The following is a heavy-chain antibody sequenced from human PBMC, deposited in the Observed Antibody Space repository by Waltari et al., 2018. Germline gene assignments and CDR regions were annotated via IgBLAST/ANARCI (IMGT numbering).Heavy chain of an antibody. Sequence: QVQLQESGPGLVKPSETLSLTCTVSGGSISSYYWSWIRQPPGKGLEWIGYIYYSGSTNYNPSLKSRVTISVDTSKNQFSLKLSSVTAADTAVYYCARTYYYDSSGYYDTEDAFDIWGQG. CDR3: ARTYYYDSSGYYDTEDAFDI. V-gene: IGHV4-59*01. D-gene: IGHD3-22*01. J-gene: IGHJ3*02. CDR1: GGSISSYY. CDR2: IYYSGST.